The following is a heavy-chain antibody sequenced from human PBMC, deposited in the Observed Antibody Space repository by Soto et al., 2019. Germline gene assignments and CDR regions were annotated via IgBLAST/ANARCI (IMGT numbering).Heavy chain of an antibody. D-gene: IGHD3-22*01. CDR1: GGSINSGDYY. Sequence: PSETLSLTCTVSGGSINSGDYYWSWIRQPPGKGLEWIGYIYYSGTTYYNPSLKSRVAISVDTSKNQFSLRLSSVTAADTAVYYCARDDTYDTSGIDYWGHGTLVIVS. CDR2: IYYSGTT. V-gene: IGHV4-30-4*01. J-gene: IGHJ4*01. CDR3: ARDDTYDTSGIDY.